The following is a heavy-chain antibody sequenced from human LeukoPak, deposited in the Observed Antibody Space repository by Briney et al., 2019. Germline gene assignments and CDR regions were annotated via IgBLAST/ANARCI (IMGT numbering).Heavy chain of an antibody. CDR3: ARLREVAAAGTDYFDY. D-gene: IGHD6-13*01. Sequence: SETLSLTCTVSGGSISSSSYYWGWIRQPPGKGLECIRSIYYSGSTYYNPSLKSRVTISVDTSKNQFSLKLSSVTAADTAVYYCARLREVAAAGTDYFDYWGQGTLVTVSS. CDR1: GGSISSSSYY. V-gene: IGHV4-39*01. J-gene: IGHJ4*02. CDR2: IYYSGST.